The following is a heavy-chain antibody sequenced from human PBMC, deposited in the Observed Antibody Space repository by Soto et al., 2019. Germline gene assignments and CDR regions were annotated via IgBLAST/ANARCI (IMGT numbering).Heavy chain of an antibody. D-gene: IGHD2-21*02. J-gene: IGHJ5*02. CDR1: GYTFTSYA. V-gene: IGHV1-69*13. CDR3: AHPGVVVTALRRRGFDP. Sequence: SVKVSCKASGYTFTSYAMNWVRQAPGQGLEWMGGIIPIFGTANYAQKFQGRVTITADESTSTAYMELSSQRSEDTAVYYCAHPGVVVTALRRRGFDPWGQGTLVTVS. CDR2: IIPIFGTA.